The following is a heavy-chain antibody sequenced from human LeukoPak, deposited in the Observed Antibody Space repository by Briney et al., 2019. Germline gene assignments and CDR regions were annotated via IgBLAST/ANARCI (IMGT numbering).Heavy chain of an antibody. D-gene: IGHD3-16*01. CDR2: ISSSSSYI. J-gene: IGHJ4*02. CDR1: GFTFSSYS. Sequence: GGALRLSCAASGFTFSSYSMNWVRQAPGKGLEWVSSISSSSSYIYYADSVKGRFTISRDNAKNSLYLQMNSLRAEDTAVYYCARDRDYAAEYYFDYWGQGTLVTVSS. CDR3: ARDRDYAAEYYFDY. V-gene: IGHV3-21*01.